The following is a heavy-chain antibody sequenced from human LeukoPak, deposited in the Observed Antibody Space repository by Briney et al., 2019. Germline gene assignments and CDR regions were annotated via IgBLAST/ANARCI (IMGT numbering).Heavy chain of an antibody. D-gene: IGHD2-21*01. V-gene: IGHV1-2*02. CDR1: GYTFTGYY. CDR2: INPNSGGT. Sequence: ASVNVSCKASGYTFTGYYMHWVRQARGQGRDGMGWINPNSGGTNYAQKLQGRVTMTRDPSISTAYMELSRLRSDDTAVYYCARVIQVIHPGYWGQGTLVTVSS. J-gene: IGHJ4*02. CDR3: ARVIQVIHPGY.